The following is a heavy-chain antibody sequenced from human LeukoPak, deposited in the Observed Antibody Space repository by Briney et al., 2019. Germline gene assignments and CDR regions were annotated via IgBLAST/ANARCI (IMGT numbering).Heavy chain of an antibody. Sequence: GGSLRLSCAASGFTFSAYSMNWVRQAPGKGLEWVSYISSSGSTIYYADSVKGRFTISRDNAKNSLYLQMNSLRAEDTAVYYCARELALYFDYWGQGTLVTVSS. V-gene: IGHV3-48*04. D-gene: IGHD1-1*01. CDR3: ARELALYFDY. CDR2: ISSSGSTI. CDR1: GFTFSAYS. J-gene: IGHJ4*02.